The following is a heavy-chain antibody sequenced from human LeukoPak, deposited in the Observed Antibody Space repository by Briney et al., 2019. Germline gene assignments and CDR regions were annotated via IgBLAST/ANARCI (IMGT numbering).Heavy chain of an antibody. CDR1: GFTFSGYS. CDR3: ATDAGNSAYYYNYAMDV. V-gene: IGHV3-21*06. D-gene: IGHD4-23*01. Sequence: GGSLRLSCAASGFTFSGYSTNWVRQAPGKGLEWVSFITSSGNYIYYADSVKGRLTISRDNAKNSLFLQMNSLRAEDTAVYYCATDAGNSAYYYNYAMDVWGQGTTVTVSS. J-gene: IGHJ6*02. CDR2: ITSSGNYI.